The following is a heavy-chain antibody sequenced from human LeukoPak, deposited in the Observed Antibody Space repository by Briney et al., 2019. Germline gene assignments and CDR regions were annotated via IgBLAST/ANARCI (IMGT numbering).Heavy chain of an antibody. D-gene: IGHD4-17*01. CDR3: ARKMTTVITKNWYFDL. J-gene: IGHJ2*01. CDR1: GFTFSSYS. Sequence: PGGSLRLSCAASGFTFSSYSMSWVRQAPGKGLEWVANINQEGSEKYYVDSVKGRFTISRDNAKNSLYLHMNSLRVEDTAVYYCARKMTTVITKNWYFDLWGRGTLVTVSS. V-gene: IGHV3-7*01. CDR2: INQEGSEK.